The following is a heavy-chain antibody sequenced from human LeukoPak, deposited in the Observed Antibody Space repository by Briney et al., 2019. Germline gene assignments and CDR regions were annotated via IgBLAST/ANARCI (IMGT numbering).Heavy chain of an antibody. D-gene: IGHD4-17*01. Sequence: PGGSLRLSCAASGFTASSRTMIWVRQAPGKGLECVSYIRSDTTTEYAEYVKGRFTIPRDDSKNTVYLQMNSLRVEDTSVYYCARRRGGYGDGDFDYWGQGTLVTVSS. J-gene: IGHJ4*02. CDR1: GFTASSRT. V-gene: IGHV3-66*04. CDR3: ARRRGGYGDGDFDY. CDR2: IRSDTTT.